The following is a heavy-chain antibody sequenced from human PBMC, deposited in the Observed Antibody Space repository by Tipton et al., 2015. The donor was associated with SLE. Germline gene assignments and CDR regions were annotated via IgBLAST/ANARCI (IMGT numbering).Heavy chain of an antibody. D-gene: IGHD5-12*01. Sequence: SLRLSCAASGFNFSYNYMSWVRQAPGKGLEWVSIIYSDGSTYYGDSVKGRFTISRNNAKNSLFLQMNSLRAEDTAVYYCARDRGGESPGYDYWGQGTLVTVSS. V-gene: IGHV3-53*01. CDR3: ARDRGGESPGYDY. CDR1: GFNFSYNY. CDR2: IYSDGST. J-gene: IGHJ4*02.